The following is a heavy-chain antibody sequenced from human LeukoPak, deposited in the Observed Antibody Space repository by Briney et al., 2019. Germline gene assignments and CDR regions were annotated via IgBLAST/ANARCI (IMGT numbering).Heavy chain of an antibody. D-gene: IGHD2-2*01. J-gene: IGHJ4*02. CDR2: ISCSGGST. CDR1: GFTLSIYD. Sequence: PGVSLSLLCAVSGFTLSIYDMLCVRQAPGKALECVSAISCSGGSTYYADSVKGRFTISRDNSKNTLYLQMNSLRAEDTAVYYCAKTDIVVVPAAMRGYYFDYWGQGTLVTVSS. CDR3: AKTDIVVVPAAMRGYYFDY. V-gene: IGHV3-23*01.